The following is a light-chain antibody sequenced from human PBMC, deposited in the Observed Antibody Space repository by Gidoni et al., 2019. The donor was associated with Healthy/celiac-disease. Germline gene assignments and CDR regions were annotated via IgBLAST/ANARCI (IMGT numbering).Light chain of an antibody. CDR1: SSDVGGYNY. J-gene: IGLJ2*01. V-gene: IGLV2-11*01. Sequence: QSALTQPRSVSGSPGQSVPISCTGTSSDVGGYNYVSWYQQHPGKAPKLMLYDVSKRPSGVPDRFSGSKSGNTASLTISGLQAEDEADYYCCSYAGSYTFDVVFGGGTKLTVL. CDR3: CSYAGSYTFDVV. CDR2: DVS.